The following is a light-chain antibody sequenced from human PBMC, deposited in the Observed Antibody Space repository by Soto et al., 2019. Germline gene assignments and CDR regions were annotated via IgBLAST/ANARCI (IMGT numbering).Light chain of an antibody. Sequence: QAVVTQEPSFSVSPGGTVTLTCGLSSGSVSKSCYPSWYQQTPGQAPRTLIYSTNTRSSGVPDRFSGSILGNKAALTITGAQADDESDYYCVLYMGSGISIFGGGTKVTVL. J-gene: IGLJ2*01. V-gene: IGLV8-61*01. CDR1: SGSVSKSCY. CDR2: STN. CDR3: VLYMGSGISI.